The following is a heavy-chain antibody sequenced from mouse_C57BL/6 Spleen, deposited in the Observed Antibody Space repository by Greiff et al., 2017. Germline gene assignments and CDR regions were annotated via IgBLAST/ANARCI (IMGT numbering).Heavy chain of an antibody. Sequence: QVQLQQPGAELVMPGASVKLSCKASGYTFTSYWMHWVKQRPGQGLEWIGEIDPSDSYTNYNQKFKGKSTLTVDKSSSTAYMQLSSLTSEDSAVYYGARDYSKGGYWYFDVWGTGTTVTVSS. CDR1: GYTFTSYW. V-gene: IGHV1-69*01. CDR3: ARDYSKGGYWYFDV. D-gene: IGHD2-5*01. CDR2: IDPSDSYT. J-gene: IGHJ1*03.